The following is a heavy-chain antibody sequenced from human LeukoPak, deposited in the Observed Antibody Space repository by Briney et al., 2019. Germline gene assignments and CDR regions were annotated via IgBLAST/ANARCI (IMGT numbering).Heavy chain of an antibody. J-gene: IGHJ4*02. CDR3: ARGRDGGDYTPLDY. V-gene: IGHV4-59*01. D-gene: IGHD2-21*01. CDR2: ISYSGST. CDR1: GGSISRYY. Sequence: SETLSLTCTVSGGSISRYYWSWIRQPPGKGLEGIGYISYSGSTNYNPSLKSRLTISVDTSKNQFSLKLSSVTAADKAVYFCARGRDGGDYTPLDYWGQGTLVTVSS.